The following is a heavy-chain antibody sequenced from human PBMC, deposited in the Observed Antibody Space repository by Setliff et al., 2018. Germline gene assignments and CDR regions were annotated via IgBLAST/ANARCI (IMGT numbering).Heavy chain of an antibody. V-gene: IGHV3-21*04. CDR1: GFTFSSYS. CDR3: AKGSYGELESESYFDY. J-gene: IGHJ4*02. D-gene: IGHD3-10*01. CDR2: ISSSSSYI. Sequence: GGSLRLSCADSGFTFSSYSMNWVRQAPGKGLEWVSSISSSSSYIYYADSVKGRFTISRDNAKNSAYLQMNSLRPEDMAMYFCAKGSYGELESESYFDYWGQGTMVTVSS.